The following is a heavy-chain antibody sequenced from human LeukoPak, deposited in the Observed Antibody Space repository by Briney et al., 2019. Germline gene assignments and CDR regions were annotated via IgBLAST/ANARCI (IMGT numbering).Heavy chain of an antibody. CDR2: ISRSGGTT. J-gene: IGHJ6*03. Sequence: GGSLRLACAASGFTFSSYDMTWVRQTPGKGREWVALISRSGGTTYYADSVKGRFTISRDNSKNTLYLQMNSLRAEDTAEYYCAKRGGTESFYYFYYMDVWGKGTTVTVSS. CDR1: GFTFSSYD. V-gene: IGHV3-23*01. D-gene: IGHD2-15*01. CDR3: AKRGGTESFYYFYYMDV.